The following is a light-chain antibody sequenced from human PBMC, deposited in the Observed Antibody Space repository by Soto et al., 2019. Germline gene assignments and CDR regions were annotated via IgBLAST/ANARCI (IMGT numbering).Light chain of an antibody. V-gene: IGLV2-11*01. CDR2: DVT. CDR1: SSDLIGYNF. J-gene: IGLJ1*01. Sequence: QSVLTRPRSVSGPPGQSVTISCTATSSDLIGYNFVSWYQHHPGTAPKLVIYDVTERPSGVPDRFSGSRSGNTAYLTISGLRAEDEADYHCCSYAGSYVFGSGTKVTVL. CDR3: CSYAGSYV.